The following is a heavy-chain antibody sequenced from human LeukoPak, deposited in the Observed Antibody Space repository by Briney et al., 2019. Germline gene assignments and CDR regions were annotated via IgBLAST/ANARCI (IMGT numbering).Heavy chain of an antibody. J-gene: IGHJ5*02. D-gene: IGHD3-10*01. V-gene: IGHV3-64D*09. Sequence: GGSLRLSCSASGFTFSTYAMHWVRQAPGKGLEYVSAISTNGDSTYYADSVKGRFTISRDNSKNTLFLQMSSLRTEDTATYYCVKLDGGYYYQTWGQGTLVTVSS. CDR1: GFTFSTYA. CDR3: VKLDGGYYYQT. CDR2: ISTNGDST.